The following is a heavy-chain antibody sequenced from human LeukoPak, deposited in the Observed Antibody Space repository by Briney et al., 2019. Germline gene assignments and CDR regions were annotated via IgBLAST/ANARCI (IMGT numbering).Heavy chain of an antibody. CDR1: GFTFSTYN. D-gene: IGHD6-13*01. J-gene: IGHJ3*01. CDR3: VRGGTGQQRQDAYDV. Sequence: GGSLRLSCAASGFTFSTYNMNWVRQAPGRGLEGVSSIDSSGRDVYNAKLVKGRFTVSRDNAKNSLFRQLNSLRANDSAVYYCVRGGTGQQRQDAYDVWGQGAMVTVSS. CDR2: IDSSGRDV. V-gene: IGHV3-21*01.